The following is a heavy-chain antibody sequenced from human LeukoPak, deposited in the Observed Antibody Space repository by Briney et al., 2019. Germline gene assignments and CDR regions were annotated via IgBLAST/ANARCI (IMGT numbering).Heavy chain of an antibody. V-gene: IGHV3-33*01. CDR3: AREAQRDSDAFDI. Sequence: GGSLRLSCAASGFTFSSYGMHWVRQAPGKGLEWVAVIWYDGSNKYYADSVKGRFTISRDNSKNTLYLQMNSLRVEDTAVYYCAREAQRDSDAFDIWGQGTMVTVSS. J-gene: IGHJ3*02. CDR1: GFTFSSYG. D-gene: IGHD2-15*01. CDR2: IWYDGSNK.